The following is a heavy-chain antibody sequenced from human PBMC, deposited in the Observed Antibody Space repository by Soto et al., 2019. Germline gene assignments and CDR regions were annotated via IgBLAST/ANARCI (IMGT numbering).Heavy chain of an antibody. V-gene: IGHV3-30*18. J-gene: IGHJ4*02. CDR2: ISYEGSNK. D-gene: IGHD6-13*01. CDR3: AKLGSSSSYRVFDY. CDR1: GFTFSSYG. Sequence: PGGSLRLSCAASGFTFSSYGMHWVRQAPGKGLEGVAVISYEGSNKYYADSVKGRFTISRENSKNTLYLQMNSLRAEDTAVYYCAKLGSSSSYRVFDYCGQGTLVTVSS.